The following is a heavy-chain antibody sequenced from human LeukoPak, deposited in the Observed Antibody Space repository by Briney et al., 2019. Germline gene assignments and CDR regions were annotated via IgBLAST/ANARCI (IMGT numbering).Heavy chain of an antibody. CDR1: GFTFSSYS. D-gene: IGHD6-13*01. CDR3: ARAGPGYSSSWGGRAEYFQH. CDR2: ISSSSSYI. Sequence: GGSLRLSCAASGFTFSSYSMNWVRQAPGKGLEWVSSISSSSSYIYYADSVKGRFTISRDNAKNSLYLQMNSLRAEDTAVYYCARAGPGYSSSWGGRAEYFQHWGQGTLVTVSS. V-gene: IGHV3-21*01. J-gene: IGHJ1*01.